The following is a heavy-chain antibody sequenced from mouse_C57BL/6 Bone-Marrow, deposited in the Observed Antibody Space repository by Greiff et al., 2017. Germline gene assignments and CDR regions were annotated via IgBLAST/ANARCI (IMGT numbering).Heavy chain of an antibody. CDR2: ISSGGDYI. CDR1: GFTFSSYA. Sequence: DVMLVESGEGLVKPGGSLKLSCAASGFTFSSYAMSWVRQTPEKRLEWVAYISSGGDYIYYADTVKGRFTISRDNARNTLYLQMSSLKSEDTAMYYCTRDHDYDGVYFDYWGQGTTLTVSS. CDR3: TRDHDYDGVYFDY. J-gene: IGHJ2*01. V-gene: IGHV5-9-1*02. D-gene: IGHD2-4*01.